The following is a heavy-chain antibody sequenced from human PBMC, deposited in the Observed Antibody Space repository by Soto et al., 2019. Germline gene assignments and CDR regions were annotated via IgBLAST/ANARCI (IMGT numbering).Heavy chain of an antibody. J-gene: IGHJ4*02. CDR3: ARAGGVSGWWVY. Sequence: PGGSLRLSCAASGFTLSDYTMNWVRQAPGKGLEWVSYISGSSSTIYYADSVKGRFTISRDNGKNSLYLQMNSLRDEDTAVYYCARAGGVSGWWVYWGQGALVTVSS. V-gene: IGHV3-48*02. CDR1: GFTLSDYT. CDR2: ISGSSSTI. D-gene: IGHD6-19*01.